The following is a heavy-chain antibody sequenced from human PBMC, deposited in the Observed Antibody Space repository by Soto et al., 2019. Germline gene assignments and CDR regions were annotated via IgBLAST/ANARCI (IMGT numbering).Heavy chain of an antibody. D-gene: IGHD1-1*01. CDR2: ISSVGGNI. J-gene: IGHJ4*02. CDR3: ATQDFRGTSGTT. CDR1: GFSFSRYA. V-gene: IGHV3-23*01. Sequence: GGSLRLSCTASGFSFSRYAMGWVRQAPGKGLEWVSVISSVGGNIHYVESVKGRFTISRDNSKNTLYLQMNSLRVEDTAVYNCATQDFRGTSGTTWGQGTQVSVSS.